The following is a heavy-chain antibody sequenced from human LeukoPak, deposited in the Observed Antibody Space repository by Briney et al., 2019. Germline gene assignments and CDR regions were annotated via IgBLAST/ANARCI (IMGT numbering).Heavy chain of an antibody. CDR1: GGSISSGSYE. J-gene: IGHJ5*02. CDR2: IYTSGST. CDR3: ARGYCSGGSCREENWCDP. D-gene: IGHD2-15*01. V-gene: IGHV4-61*02. Sequence: SQTLSLTCTVAGGSISSGSYEWSWIRQPAGRGLEWIRLIYTSGSTNYKPCIKSRVTASVDQSKNQFSLKLSSVTAADTAVYYCARGYCSGGSCREENWCDPWGQGTLVTVSS.